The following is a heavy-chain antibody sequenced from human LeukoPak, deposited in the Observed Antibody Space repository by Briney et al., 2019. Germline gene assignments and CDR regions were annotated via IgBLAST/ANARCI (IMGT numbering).Heavy chain of an antibody. CDR2: IYPNSGGT. D-gene: IGHD3-10*01. CDR1: GYTFTGYY. J-gene: IGHJ6*03. CDR3: AREAYDSGSFRTDYYYMDV. V-gene: IGHV1-2*02. Sequence: ASVKVSCKASGYTFTGYYMHWVRQAPGQGLEWMGWIYPNSGGTNYAQKFQGRVTVTRDTSISTAYMELSRLRSDDTAVYYCAREAYDSGSFRTDYYYMDVWGKGTTVTVSS.